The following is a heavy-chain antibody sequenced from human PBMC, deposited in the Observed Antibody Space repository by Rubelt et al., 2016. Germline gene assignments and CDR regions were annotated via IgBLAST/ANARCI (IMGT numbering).Heavy chain of an antibody. CDR1: GGTFSSYG. D-gene: IGHD4-23*01. J-gene: IGHJ4*02. CDR3: ARDGPGGRLRLEAFNY. CDR2: ISAYNGNT. V-gene: IGHV1-18*01. Sequence: SGAEVKKPGSSVKVSCKASGGTFSSYGISWVRQAPGQGLEWMGWISAYNGNTNHAQKLQGRVTMTTDTSTSTAYMELRSLRSDDTAVYYCARDGPGGRLRLEAFNYWGQGTLVTVSS.